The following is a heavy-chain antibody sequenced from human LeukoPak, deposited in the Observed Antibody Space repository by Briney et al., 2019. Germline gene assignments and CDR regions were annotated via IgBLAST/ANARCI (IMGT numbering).Heavy chain of an antibody. D-gene: IGHD3-22*01. CDR2: INPNRGGT. V-gene: IGHV1-2*02. Sequence: ASVKVSCKASGYTFTGYYMHWVRQAPGQGVEWMGWINPNRGGTNYAQKFQGRVTMTRDTSISTAYMELSRLRSDDTAVYYCARVTYYYDSSGDLSGRRYYFDYWGQGTLVTVSS. CDR1: GYTFTGYY. CDR3: ARVTYYYDSSGDLSGRRYYFDY. J-gene: IGHJ4*02.